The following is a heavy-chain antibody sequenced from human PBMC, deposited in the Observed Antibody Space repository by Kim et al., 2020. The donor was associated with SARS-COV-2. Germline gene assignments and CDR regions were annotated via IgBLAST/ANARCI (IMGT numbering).Heavy chain of an antibody. CDR1: GFTFSNYW. Sequence: GGSLRLSCAASGFTFSNYWMHWVRQVPGKGLVWVSRIKGDGSNIKYADSVKGRFTISRDNADNTVYLQMNSLRAEDTAVYYCARDPCTNGVCRSGYWGQG. J-gene: IGHJ4*02. CDR2: IKGDGSNI. D-gene: IGHD2-8*01. CDR3: ARDPCTNGVCRSGY. V-gene: IGHV3-74*01.